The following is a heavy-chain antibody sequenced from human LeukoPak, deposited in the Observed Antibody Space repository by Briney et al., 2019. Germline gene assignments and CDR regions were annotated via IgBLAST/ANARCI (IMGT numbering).Heavy chain of an antibody. CDR1: GDSISSSNCY. J-gene: IGHJ4*02. CDR3: ARAVGLTQGGTFDY. Sequence: SETLSLTCTVSGDSISSSNCYWGWIRQPPGKGLEWIGSIYHSATTHYNSSLKSRVTISVDTSKNQLSLKLSSVTAADTAVYYCARAVGLTQGGTFDYWGQGTLVTVSS. CDR2: IYHSATT. D-gene: IGHD1-1*01. V-gene: IGHV4-39*07.